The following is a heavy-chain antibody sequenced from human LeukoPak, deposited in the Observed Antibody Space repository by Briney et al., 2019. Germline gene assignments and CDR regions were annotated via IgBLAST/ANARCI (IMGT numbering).Heavy chain of an antibody. CDR2: IRSKAHGGTT. D-gene: IGHD3-10*01. J-gene: IGHJ5*02. Sequence: GGSLRLSCTASGFTFGDYVMSWVRQAPGKGLEWVGFIRSKAHGGTTEYAASVKGRFTISRDDSKSMAYLQMNILKTEDTAVYYCSRGYYYGSGTPVWFDPWGQGTLVTVSS. CDR1: GFTFGDYV. V-gene: IGHV3-49*04. CDR3: SRGYYYGSGTPVWFDP.